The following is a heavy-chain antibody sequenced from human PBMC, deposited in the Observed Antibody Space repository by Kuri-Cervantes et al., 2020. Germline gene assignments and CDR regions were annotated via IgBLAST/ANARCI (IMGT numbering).Heavy chain of an antibody. CDR1: GGSFSGYY. CDR2: INHSGST. V-gene: IGHV4-34*01. CDR3: ARGPWGHFDY. J-gene: IGHJ4*02. D-gene: IGHD7-27*01. Sequence: GSLRLSCAVYGGSFSGYYWSWIRQPPGKGLEWIGEINHSGSTNYNPSLKSRVTISVDTSKNQFSLKLSSVTAADTAVYYCARGPWGHFDYWGQGTLVTVSS.